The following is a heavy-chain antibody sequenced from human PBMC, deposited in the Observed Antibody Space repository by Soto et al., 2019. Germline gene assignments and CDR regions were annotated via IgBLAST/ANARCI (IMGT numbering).Heavy chain of an antibody. V-gene: IGHV1-3*01. CDR1: GYTFTSYA. Sequence: ASVKVSCKASGYTFTSYAMHWVRQAPGQRLEWMGWINAGNGNTKYSQKFQGRVTITRDTSASTAYMELSSLRSEDTAVYYCARLGGFYQAFDSWGQGTLVTVSS. D-gene: IGHD3-22*01. J-gene: IGHJ4*02. CDR2: INAGNGNT. CDR3: ARLGGFYQAFDS.